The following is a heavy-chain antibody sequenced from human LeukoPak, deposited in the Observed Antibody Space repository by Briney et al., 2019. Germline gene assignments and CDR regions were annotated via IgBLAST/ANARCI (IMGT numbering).Heavy chain of an antibody. D-gene: IGHD3-22*01. Sequence: GGSLRLSCAASGFTVSSNYMSWVRQAPGKGLEWVSAISGSGGSTYCADSVKGRFTISRDNSKNTLYLQMNSLRAEDTAVYYCAKLRGGITMIVVVITPFDYWGQGTLVTVSS. CDR2: ISGSGGST. CDR3: AKLRGGITMIVVVITPFDY. CDR1: GFTVSSNY. J-gene: IGHJ4*02. V-gene: IGHV3-23*01.